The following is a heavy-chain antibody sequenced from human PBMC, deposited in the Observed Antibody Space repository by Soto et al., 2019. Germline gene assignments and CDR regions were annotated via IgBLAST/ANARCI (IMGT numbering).Heavy chain of an antibody. CDR2: INLNSGGT. J-gene: IGHJ3*02. CDR3: ARDLAVAGYDAFDI. D-gene: IGHD6-19*01. V-gene: IGHV1-2*04. Sequence: ASVKVSCKASGYTFTGYYMHWVRQAPGQGLEWIGWINLNSGGTNYAQKFQGWDTMTRDTSISTAYMELSRLRSDDTFVYYCARDLAVAGYDAFDIWGQGTMVTVSS. CDR1: GYTFTGYY.